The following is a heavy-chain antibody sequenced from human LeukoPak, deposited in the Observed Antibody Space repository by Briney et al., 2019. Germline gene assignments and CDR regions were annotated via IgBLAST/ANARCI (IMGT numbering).Heavy chain of an antibody. Sequence: PSETLSLTCTVSGGSISSGSYYWSWIRQPAGKGLEWIGRIYTSGSTNYNPSLKSRVTISVDTSKNQFSLKLSSVTAADTAVYYCARETRFTIAAAGRGDAFDIWGQGTMVTVSS. CDR2: IYTSGST. CDR3: ARETRFTIAAAGRGDAFDI. D-gene: IGHD6-13*01. V-gene: IGHV4-61*02. CDR1: GGSISSGSYY. J-gene: IGHJ3*02.